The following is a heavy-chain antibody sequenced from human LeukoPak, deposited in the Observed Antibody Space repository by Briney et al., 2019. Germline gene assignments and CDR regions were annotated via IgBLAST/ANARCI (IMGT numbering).Heavy chain of an antibody. J-gene: IGHJ4*02. V-gene: IGHV4-4*02. Sequence: PSETLSLTCGVSGGSISNTNWWTWFRQPPGKGLEWIGEVNLQGSTNYNPSLKSRVAISVDKPENHISLKLTSVTAADTAVYYCARLVWRGNGGTRNFDYWGQGTLVTVSS. CDR1: GGSISNTNW. CDR3: ARLVWRGNGGTRNFDY. CDR2: VNLQGST. D-gene: IGHD2-15*01.